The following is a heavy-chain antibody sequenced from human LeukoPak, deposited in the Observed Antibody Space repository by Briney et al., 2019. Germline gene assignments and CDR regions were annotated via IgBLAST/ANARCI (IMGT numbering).Heavy chain of an antibody. Sequence: PGGSLRLSCTASGFTVSSHYMNWVRQAPGKGLEWVSVIYSGGSTYYADSVRGRFSISRDNPKNTLYLQMNSLRAEDTAVYYCARDRLFEYWGQGTPVTVSS. D-gene: IGHD2-21*02. V-gene: IGHV3-66*02. CDR1: GFTVSSHY. CDR2: IYSGGST. CDR3: ARDRLFEY. J-gene: IGHJ4*02.